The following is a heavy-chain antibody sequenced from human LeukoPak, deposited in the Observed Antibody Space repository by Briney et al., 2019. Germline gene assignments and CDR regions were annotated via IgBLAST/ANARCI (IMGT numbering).Heavy chain of an antibody. CDR3: AKAVGYNTYWYFDL. CDR2: LSGSDGTT. Sequence: GGSLRLSCAASGFTFSNYAMNWVRQAPGKGLEWVSALSGSDGTTNYANSVKGRFTISRSNSKNTLYLQMNNLSVDDTAVYYCAKAVGYNTYWYFDLWGRGTLVTVSS. V-gene: IGHV3-23*01. CDR1: GFTFSNYA. D-gene: IGHD5-24*01. J-gene: IGHJ2*01.